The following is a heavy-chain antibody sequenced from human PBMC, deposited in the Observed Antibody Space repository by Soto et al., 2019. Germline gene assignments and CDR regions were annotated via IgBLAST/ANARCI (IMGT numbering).Heavy chain of an antibody. CDR1: GFTFSSYG. D-gene: IGHD4-17*01. Sequence: PGGSLRLSCAASGFTFSSYGMHWVRQAPGKGLEWVAVIWYDGSNKYYADSVKGRFTISRDNSKNTLYLQMNSLRAEDTAVYYCARDHDYGDYIADYWGQGTLVTVSS. V-gene: IGHV3-33*01. CDR3: ARDHDYGDYIADY. CDR2: IWYDGSNK. J-gene: IGHJ4*02.